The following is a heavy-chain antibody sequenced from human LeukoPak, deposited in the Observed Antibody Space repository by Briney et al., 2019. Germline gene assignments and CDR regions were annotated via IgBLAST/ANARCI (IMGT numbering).Heavy chain of an antibody. V-gene: IGHV1-2*06. J-gene: IGHJ3*02. CDR1: GYTFTGYY. D-gene: IGHD4-23*01. Sequence: ASVKVSCKASGYTFTGYYMHWVRQAPGQGREWMGRINPNSGGTNYAQKFQGRVTMTRDTSISTAYMELSRLRSDDTAVYYCARILVRPNSDAFDIWGQGTMVTVSS. CDR3: ARILVRPNSDAFDI. CDR2: INPNSGGT.